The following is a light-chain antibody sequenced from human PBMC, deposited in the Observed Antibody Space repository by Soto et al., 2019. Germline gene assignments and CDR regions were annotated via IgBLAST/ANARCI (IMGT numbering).Light chain of an antibody. CDR2: DAS. CDR1: QSVDTY. J-gene: IGKJ5*01. V-gene: IGKV3-11*01. CDR3: QQRGTWPPT. Sequence: EIVLTQSPATLSLSPGESATLSCTTNQSVDTYFAWYQQKRGLAPRLLIYDASNRAIGIPARFSGRGSETDFSLTISSLEPEDVAIYFCQQRGTWPPTFGRGTRLEI.